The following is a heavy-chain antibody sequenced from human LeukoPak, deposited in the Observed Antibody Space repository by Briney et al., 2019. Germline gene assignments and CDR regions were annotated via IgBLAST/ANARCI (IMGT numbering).Heavy chain of an antibody. CDR2: VYYSGTT. Sequence: SETLSLTCTVFGGSISSSSTYYWGWIRQPPGKGLEWIGSVYYSGTTYYNPSLKSRVTISVDTSKNQFSLKLSSVTAADTAVYYCARGAPVIVVVPAAIGRSFDPWGQGTLVTVSS. CDR1: GGSISSSSTYY. CDR3: ARGAPVIVVVPAAIGRSFDP. V-gene: IGHV4-39*07. J-gene: IGHJ5*02. D-gene: IGHD2-2*01.